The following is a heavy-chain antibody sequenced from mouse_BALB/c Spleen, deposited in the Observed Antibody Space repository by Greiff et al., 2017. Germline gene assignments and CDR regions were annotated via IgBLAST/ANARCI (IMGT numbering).Heavy chain of an antibody. CDR1: GFTFSSFG. CDR2: ISSGSSTI. CDR3: ARYYYDYDWFAY. Sequence: EVQLVESGGGLVQPGGSRKLSCAASGFTFSSFGMHWVRQAPEKGLEWVAYISSGSSTIYYADTVKGRFTISRDNPKNTLFLQMTSIRSEDTAMYYCARYYYDYDWFAYWGQGTLVTVSA. D-gene: IGHD2-4*01. J-gene: IGHJ3*01. V-gene: IGHV5-17*02.